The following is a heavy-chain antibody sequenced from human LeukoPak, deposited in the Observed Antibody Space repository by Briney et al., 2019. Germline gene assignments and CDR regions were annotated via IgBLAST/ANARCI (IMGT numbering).Heavy chain of an antibody. D-gene: IGHD6-19*01. Sequence: SETLSLTCTVSGGSISSYYWSWIRPPPGKGLEWIGYIYYSGGTNYNPSLKSRVTISVDTSKNQFSLKLSSVTAADTAVYYCARVRRGIAVAGTLFDYWGQGNLVTVSS. CDR2: IYYSGGT. CDR3: ARVRRGIAVAGTLFDY. J-gene: IGHJ4*02. CDR1: GGSISSYY. V-gene: IGHV4-59*01.